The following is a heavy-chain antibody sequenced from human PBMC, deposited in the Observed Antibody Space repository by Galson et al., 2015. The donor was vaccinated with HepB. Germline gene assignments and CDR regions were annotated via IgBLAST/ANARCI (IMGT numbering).Heavy chain of an antibody. Sequence: TLSLTCTVSGGSISSGGYYWSWIRQHPGKGLEWIGYIYYSGSTYYNPSLKSRVTISVDTSKNQFSLKLSSVTAADTAVYYCARDLYSSSWYDYGMDVWGQGTTVTVSS. CDR3: ARDLYSSSWYDYGMDV. V-gene: IGHV4-31*03. J-gene: IGHJ6*02. CDR2: IYYSGST. D-gene: IGHD6-13*01. CDR1: GGSISSGGYY.